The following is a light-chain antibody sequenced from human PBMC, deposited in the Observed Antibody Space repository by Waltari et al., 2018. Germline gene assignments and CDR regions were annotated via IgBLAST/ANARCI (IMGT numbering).Light chain of an antibody. CDR2: EVS. CDR1: SGDVGTYKY. CDR3: FSYAGNNAFV. Sequence: QSALTQPPSASGSPGQSVTISCTGTSGDVGTYKYVSWYQQHPDKAPKLIIFEVSKRPSGVPVRFSVSKSCNTASLLVSGLQADDEADYYCFSYAGNNAFVFGSGTKVTVL. J-gene: IGLJ1*01. V-gene: IGLV2-8*01.